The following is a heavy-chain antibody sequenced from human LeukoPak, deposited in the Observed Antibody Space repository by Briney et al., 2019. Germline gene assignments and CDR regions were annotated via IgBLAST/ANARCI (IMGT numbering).Heavy chain of an antibody. CDR3: ARDSAVGATWRKRYMDV. Sequence: GRSLRLSRAASGFTYSSYGMHWVRQAPGKGLEWVAVIWYDGSNKYYADSVQGRFTIPRDNSKNTLYLQMNSLRAEDTAVDYCARDSAVGATWRKRYMDVWGKGSTVTVSS. D-gene: IGHD1-26*01. CDR2: IWYDGSNK. J-gene: IGHJ6*03. CDR1: GFTYSSYG. V-gene: IGHV3-33*01.